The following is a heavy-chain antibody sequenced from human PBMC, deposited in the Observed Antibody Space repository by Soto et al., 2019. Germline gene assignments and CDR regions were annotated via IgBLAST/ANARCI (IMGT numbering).Heavy chain of an antibody. CDR3: ARDPRSAVTSGSAFDI. J-gene: IGHJ3*02. Sequence: PGGSLRLSCAASGFTFSSYWMSWVRQAPGKGLEWVSNINNNRSDIYYVDSVKGRFTISRDNAKNSLYLQMNSLRAEDTAVYYCARDPRSAVTSGSAFDIWGQGTMVTVSS. CDR1: GFTFSSYW. D-gene: IGHD3-16*01. CDR2: INNNRSDI. V-gene: IGHV3-7*01.